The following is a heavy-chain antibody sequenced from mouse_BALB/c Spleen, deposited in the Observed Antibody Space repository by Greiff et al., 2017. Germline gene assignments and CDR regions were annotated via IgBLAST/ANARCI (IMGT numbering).Heavy chain of an antibody. V-gene: IGHV14-4*02. CDR1: GFNIKDYY. CDR3: VGRDYGSRDWYFDV. D-gene: IGHD1-1*01. Sequence: EVQLQQSGAELVRSGASVKLSCTASGFNIKDYYMHWVKQRPEQGLEWIGWIDPENGDTEYAPKFQGKATMTADTSSNTAYLQLSSLTSEDTAVYFCVGRDYGSRDWYFDVWGAGTTVTVSS. J-gene: IGHJ1*01. CDR2: IDPENGDT.